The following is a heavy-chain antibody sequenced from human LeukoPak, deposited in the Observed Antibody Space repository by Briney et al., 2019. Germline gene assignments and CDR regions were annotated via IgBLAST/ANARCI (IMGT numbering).Heavy chain of an antibody. J-gene: IGHJ4*02. V-gene: IGHV3-7*01. CDR3: ARDRYYYDSSGDY. Sequence: GGSLRLSCAASGFTFTNYWMNWVRQAPGRGLEWVANIKQDGSQKNYVDSVKGRFTISRDNAKNSLYLQMNSLGAEDTAVYYCARDRYYYDSSGDYWGQGTLVTVSS. D-gene: IGHD3-22*01. CDR1: GFTFTNYW. CDR2: IKQDGSQK.